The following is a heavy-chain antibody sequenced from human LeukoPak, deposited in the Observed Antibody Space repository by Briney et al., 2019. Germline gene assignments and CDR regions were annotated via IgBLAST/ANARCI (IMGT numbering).Heavy chain of an antibody. CDR1: GFTFSDYY. CDR3: ERDREGRSCSDGTGYLGWDSDL. V-gene: IGHV3-53*01. D-gene: IGHD2-15*01. J-gene: IGHJ2*01. Sequence: PGGSLRLSCAASGFTFSDYYMSWIRQAPGKGLEWVAVIYSGGSTHYADSVKGRITVSRDNSKNTLYLQMSSLRADDKAVYYCERDREGRSCSDGTGYLGWDSDLWGRGTLVTVSS. CDR2: IYSGGST.